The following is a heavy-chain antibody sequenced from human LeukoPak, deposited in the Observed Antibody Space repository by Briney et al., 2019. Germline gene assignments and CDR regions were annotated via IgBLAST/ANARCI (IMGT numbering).Heavy chain of an antibody. Sequence: GGSLRLSCAASGFTFSSYSMNWVRQAPGKGLEWVSYISSSSSTIYYADSVKGRFTISRDNAKNSLYLQMNSLRAEDTAVYYCARWPAGFLCYFDYWGQGTLVTVSS. V-gene: IGHV3-48*01. CDR3: ARWPAGFLCYFDY. CDR1: GFTFSSYS. CDR2: ISSSSSTI. D-gene: IGHD3-3*01. J-gene: IGHJ4*02.